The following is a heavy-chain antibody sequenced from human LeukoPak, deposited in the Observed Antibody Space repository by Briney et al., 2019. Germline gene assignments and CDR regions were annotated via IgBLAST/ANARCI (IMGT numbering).Heavy chain of an antibody. D-gene: IGHD2-2*01. CDR3: ARDDCSGSSCYVGDYYYGMDV. J-gene: IGHJ6*02. V-gene: IGHV3-7*01. Sequence: GGSLRLSCSASGFTFSTYWMSWVRQAPGKGLEWVANMRRDGNEIYYLDSVRGRFTISRDNAKNSLYLQMNSLRAEDTAIYYCARDDCSGSSCYVGDYYYGMDVWGQGTTVTVSS. CDR2: MRRDGNEI. CDR1: GFTFSTYW.